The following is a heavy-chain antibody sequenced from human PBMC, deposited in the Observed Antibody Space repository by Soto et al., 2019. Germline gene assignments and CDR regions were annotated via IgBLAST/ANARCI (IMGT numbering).Heavy chain of an antibody. Sequence: SETLSLTCTVSGGSISSGGYYWSWIRQHPGKGLEWIGYIYYSGSTYCNPSLKSRVTISVDTSKNQFSLKLSSVTAADTAVYYCATTGGQPSHIFDPWGQGTLVNVSS. D-gene: IGHD2-21*01. CDR2: IYYSGST. CDR3: ATTGGQPSHIFDP. J-gene: IGHJ5*02. V-gene: IGHV4-31*03. CDR1: GGSISSGGYY.